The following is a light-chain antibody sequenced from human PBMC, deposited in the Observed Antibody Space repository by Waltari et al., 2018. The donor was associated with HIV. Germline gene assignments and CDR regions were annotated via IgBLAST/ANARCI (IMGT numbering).Light chain of an antibody. Sequence: QSVLTQPPSASGTPGQTVTISCSGSPSNVDNPWVYWYQQLPGTAPKLLIYRNYQRPSGVPDRFSSSKSGASASLIISGLRSEDEADYSCGVWDSTLKQWLFGGGTKLTVL. CDR3: GVWDSTLKQWL. CDR1: PSNVDNPW. V-gene: IGLV1-47*01. J-gene: IGLJ3*02. CDR2: RNY.